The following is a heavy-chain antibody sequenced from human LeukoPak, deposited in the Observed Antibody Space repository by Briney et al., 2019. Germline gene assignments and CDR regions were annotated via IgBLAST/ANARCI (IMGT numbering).Heavy chain of an antibody. J-gene: IGHJ4*02. Sequence: GGSLRVCCAASGFTFSDSTMNWVRQASGKGLEWVASINSGSSTMHYADSVKGRLTISRDNAKNSLYLQLNSLRAEDTAVYYCVMGDSRDYWGQGTLITVSS. CDR3: VMGDSRDY. CDR2: INSGSSTM. D-gene: IGHD3-22*01. CDR1: GFTFSDST. V-gene: IGHV3-21*01.